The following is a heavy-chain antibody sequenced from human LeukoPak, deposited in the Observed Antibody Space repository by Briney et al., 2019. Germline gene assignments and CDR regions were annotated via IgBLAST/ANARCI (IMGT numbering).Heavy chain of an antibody. CDR1: GFTFSSYW. CDR2: IKRDGSEK. J-gene: IGHJ4*02. CDR3: ARDQRYCSRRGCPWEPFDS. D-gene: IGHD2-15*01. Sequence: GGSQRLSCAASGFTFSSYWMSWVRQAPGKGLEWVANIKRDGSEKYYVDSVKGRFTISRDNAKNSLYLQMNSLRAEDTAVYYCARDQRYCSRRGCPWEPFDSWGQGTLVTVSS. V-gene: IGHV3-7*05.